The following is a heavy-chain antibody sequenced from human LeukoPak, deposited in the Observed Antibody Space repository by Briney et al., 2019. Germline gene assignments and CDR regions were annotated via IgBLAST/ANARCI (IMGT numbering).Heavy chain of an antibody. D-gene: IGHD6-13*01. CDR1: GGSFSGYY. V-gene: IGHV4-34*01. CDR2: INHSGST. J-gene: IGHJ5*02. Sequence: SETLSLTCAVYGGSFSGYYWSWIRQPPGKGLEWIGEINHSGSTNYNPSLKSRVTISVDTSKSQFSLKLSSVTAADTAVYYCARGSSSWFGRENWFDPWGQGTLVTVSS. CDR3: ARGSSSWFGRENWFDP.